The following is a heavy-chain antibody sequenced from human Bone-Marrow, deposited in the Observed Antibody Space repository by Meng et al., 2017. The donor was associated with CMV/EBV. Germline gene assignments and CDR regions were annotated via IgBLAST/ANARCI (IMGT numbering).Heavy chain of an antibody. Sequence: ASVKVSCKASGYTFTSYDINWVRQATGQGLEWMGWMNPNSGNTGFAQKFQGRVTLTRNTSTSTAYMELSSLRSEDTAVYYCARVGYDFWSGYHYHGMDVWGQGTTVTVSS. CDR1: GYTFTSYD. J-gene: IGHJ6*02. D-gene: IGHD3-3*01. V-gene: IGHV1-8*01. CDR3: ARVGYDFWSGYHYHGMDV. CDR2: MNPNSGNT.